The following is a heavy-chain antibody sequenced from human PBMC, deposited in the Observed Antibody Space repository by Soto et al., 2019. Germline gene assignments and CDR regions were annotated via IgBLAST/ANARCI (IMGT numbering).Heavy chain of an antibody. CDR3: AKDPQQWLTIFDY. J-gene: IGHJ4*02. CDR1: GGSISSGGYY. Sequence: SETLSLTCTVSGGSISSGGYYWNWIRQHPGKGLEWIGYIYYSGSTYYNPSLKSRVTISVDTSKNQFSLNSLRAGDTAVYYCAKDPQQWLTIFDYWGQGALVTVSS. D-gene: IGHD6-19*01. CDR2: IYYSGST. V-gene: IGHV4-31*03.